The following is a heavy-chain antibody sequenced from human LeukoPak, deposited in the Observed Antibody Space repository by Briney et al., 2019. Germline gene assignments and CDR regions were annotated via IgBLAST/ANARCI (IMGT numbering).Heavy chain of an antibody. D-gene: IGHD6-13*01. CDR2: INHSGST. V-gene: IGHV4-34*01. J-gene: IGHJ4*02. Sequence: SETLSLTCAVYGGSFSGYYWSWIRQPPGKGLEWIGEINHSGSTNYNPSLKSRVTISVDTSKNQFSLKLSSVTAADTAVYYCARGPNPYVYSSSSPGFDYWGQGTLVTVSS. CDR1: GGSFSGYY. CDR3: ARGPNPYVYSSSSPGFDY.